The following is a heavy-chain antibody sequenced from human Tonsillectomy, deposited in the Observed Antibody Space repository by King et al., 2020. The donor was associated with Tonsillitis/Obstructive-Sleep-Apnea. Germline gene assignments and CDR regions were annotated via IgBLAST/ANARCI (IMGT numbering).Heavy chain of an antibody. CDR1: GDSVSSNSAA. Sequence: VQLPPSVPGLVPPSQPLSLTCAISGDSVSSNSAAWTWIRQSPSRGLEWLGRTYYRSKWYTDYAVSVKRRITINPDTSKNQFSLQLNSVTPEDTAVYYCARGYDSSGYYGFDYWGQGTLVTVSS. CDR3: ARGYDSSGYYGFDY. D-gene: IGHD3-22*01. V-gene: IGHV6-1*01. CDR2: TYYRSKWYT. J-gene: IGHJ4*02.